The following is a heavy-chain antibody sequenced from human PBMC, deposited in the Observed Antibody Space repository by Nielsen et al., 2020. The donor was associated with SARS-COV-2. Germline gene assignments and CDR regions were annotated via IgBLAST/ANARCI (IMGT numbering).Heavy chain of an antibody. CDR3: AKSQSGYYLDAFDI. J-gene: IGHJ3*02. Sequence: GESLKISCAASGFTFSNFPMHWVRQAPGKGLEWVAVISYDGSNEYYANSVKGRFTISRDNSNNTLYLQVNSLRAEDTAIYYCAKSQSGYYLDAFDIWGQGTLVTVSS. CDR1: GFTFSNFP. D-gene: IGHD3-22*01. CDR2: ISYDGSNE. V-gene: IGHV3-30*18.